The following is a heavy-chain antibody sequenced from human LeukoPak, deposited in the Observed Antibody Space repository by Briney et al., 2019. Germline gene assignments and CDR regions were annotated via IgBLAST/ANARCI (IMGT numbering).Heavy chain of an antibody. CDR2: IKSDGGDI. Sequence: GGSLRLSCVASGFNFNSHCMHWVRQAPGKGLEWVAFIKSDGGDISYADSVKGRFTISRDNSENTLCLQMNSLRTEDTALYYCTKKGCSGGACPYYDWYFDLWGRGTLVTVSS. V-gene: IGHV3-30*02. CDR3: TKKGCSGGACPYYDWYFDL. D-gene: IGHD5-12*01. J-gene: IGHJ2*01. CDR1: GFNFNSHC.